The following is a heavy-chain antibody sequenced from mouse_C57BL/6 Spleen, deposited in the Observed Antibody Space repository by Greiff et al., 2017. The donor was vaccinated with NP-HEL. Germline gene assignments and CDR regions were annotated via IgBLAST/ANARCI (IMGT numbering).Heavy chain of an antibody. V-gene: IGHV14-3*01. CDR3: ATPHYYGSSNYFDY. J-gene: IGHJ2*01. CDR1: GFNIKNTY. Sequence: EVQLQQSVAELVRPGASVKLSCTASGFNIKNTYMHWVKQRPEQGLEWIGRIDPANGNTKYAPKFQGKATITADTSSNTAYLQRSSLTSEDTAIYYCATPHYYGSSNYFDYWGQGTTLTVSS. CDR2: IDPANGNT. D-gene: IGHD1-1*01.